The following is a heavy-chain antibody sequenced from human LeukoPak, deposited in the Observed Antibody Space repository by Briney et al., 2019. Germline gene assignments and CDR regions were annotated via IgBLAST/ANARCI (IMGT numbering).Heavy chain of an antibody. CDR2: ISSGSSAR. J-gene: IGHJ4*02. V-gene: IGHV3-48*01. CDR3: ARMSGSRLPGY. Sequence: PGGSLRLSCAASGFTFSSYSMNWVRQAPGKGLEWVSYISSGSSARYYADSVKGRFTISRDDARNSLYLQMNSLRAEDTAVYYCARMSGSRLPGYWGQGTLVTVPS. D-gene: IGHD5-12*01. CDR1: GFTFSSYS.